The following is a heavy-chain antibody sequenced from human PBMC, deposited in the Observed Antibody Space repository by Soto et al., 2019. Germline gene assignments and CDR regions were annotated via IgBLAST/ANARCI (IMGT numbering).Heavy chain of an antibody. J-gene: IGHJ1*01. CDR2: ISAYNGKT. D-gene: IGHD2-21*02. V-gene: IGHV1-18*04. CDR1: GYTFSNYG. Sequence: QVQLVKSGAEVKKPGASVKVSCKASGYTFSNYGISWGRQAPGQGLEWMGWISAYNGKTYDAERLQGRVTMTTNTSTSTAYMELRSLRSDDTAVYYCAREANCGSDCYSPAEYSQHWGQGTLVTVSS. CDR3: AREANCGSDCYSPAEYSQH.